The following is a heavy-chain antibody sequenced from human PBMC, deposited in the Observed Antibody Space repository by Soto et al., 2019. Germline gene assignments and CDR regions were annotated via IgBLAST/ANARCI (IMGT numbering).Heavy chain of an antibody. CDR1: GYTFTSYA. CDR3: ARHATTVTTKSYYYYGMDV. Sequence: VKVSCKASGYTFTSYAMHWVRQAPGQRLEWMGWINAGNGNTKYSQKFQGRVTITRDTSASTAYMELSSLRSEDTAVYYCARHATTVTTKSYYYYGMDVWGQGTTVTVSS. CDR2: INAGNGNT. V-gene: IGHV1-3*01. J-gene: IGHJ6*02. D-gene: IGHD4-17*01.